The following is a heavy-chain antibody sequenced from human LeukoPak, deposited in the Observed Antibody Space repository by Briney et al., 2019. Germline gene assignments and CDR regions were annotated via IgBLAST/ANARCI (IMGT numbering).Heavy chain of an antibody. CDR2: IYNSGST. CDR1: GGSISSYY. CDR3: ARGQGTVTTH. Sequence: SETLSLTCTVSGGSISSYYWSWIRQPPGKGLEWIGYIYNSGSTNYNPSLKSRVTISVDTSKNQFSLKLSSVTAADTAVYYCARGQGTVTTHWGQGTLVTVSS. V-gene: IGHV4-59*01. D-gene: IGHD4-17*01. J-gene: IGHJ4*02.